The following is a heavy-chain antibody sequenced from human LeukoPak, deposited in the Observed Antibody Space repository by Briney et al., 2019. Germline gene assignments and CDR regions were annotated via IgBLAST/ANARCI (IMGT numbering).Heavy chain of an antibody. CDR2: INHSGST. D-gene: IGHD5-24*01. CDR1: GGSINYYY. J-gene: IGHJ4*02. Sequence: SETLSLTCTVSGGSINYYYWSWIRQPPGKGLEWIGEINHSGSTNYNPSLKSRVTISVDTSKNQFSLKLSSVTAADTAVYYCARGDGMATTYFDYWGQGTLVTVSS. CDR3: ARGDGMATTYFDY. V-gene: IGHV4-34*01.